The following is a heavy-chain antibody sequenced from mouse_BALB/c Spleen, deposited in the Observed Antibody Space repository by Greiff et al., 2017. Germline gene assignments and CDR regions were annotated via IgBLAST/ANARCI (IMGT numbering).Heavy chain of an antibody. Sequence: EVMLVESGGGLVQPGGSLRLSCATSGFTFTDYYMSWVRQPPGKALEWLGFIRNKANGYTTEYSASVKGRFTISRDNSQSILYLQMNTLRAEDRATYYCARDERASGYGAMDYWGQGTSVTVSS. CDR3: ARDERASGYGAMDY. J-gene: IGHJ4*01. D-gene: IGHD1-2*01. V-gene: IGHV7-3*02. CDR2: IRNKANGYTT. CDR1: GFTFTDYY.